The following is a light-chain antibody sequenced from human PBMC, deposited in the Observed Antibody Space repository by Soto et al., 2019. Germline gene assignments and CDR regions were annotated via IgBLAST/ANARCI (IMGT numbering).Light chain of an antibody. CDR3: QQYIKWPIT. V-gene: IGKV3-15*01. J-gene: IGKJ5*01. CDR1: QSVSSN. Sequence: EIVMTPSPGTLSVSPGERATLSCRASQSVSSNLAWYQQKPGQAPRLLISDASTRATGIPARFSGSGSGTEFTLTVSSLQSEDFAVYYCQQYIKWPITFGQGTRLEI. CDR2: DAS.